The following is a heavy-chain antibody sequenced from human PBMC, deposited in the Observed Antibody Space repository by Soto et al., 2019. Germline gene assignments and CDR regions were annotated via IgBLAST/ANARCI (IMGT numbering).Heavy chain of an antibody. D-gene: IGHD4-17*01. J-gene: IGHJ6*02. V-gene: IGHV4-4*02. CDR2: IDHSGST. CDR1: GGSISSSNW. CDR3: ARDRDTEDGDYYYYGMDV. Sequence: QVQLQESGPGLVKPSGTLSLTCAVSGGSISSSNWWSWVRQPPGKGLEWIGEIDHSGSTNYNPPLKLRVTIAVDKSKHQCSLQQSSVTSEDPDVYYCARDRDTEDGDYYYYGMDVWGQGTTVTVSS.